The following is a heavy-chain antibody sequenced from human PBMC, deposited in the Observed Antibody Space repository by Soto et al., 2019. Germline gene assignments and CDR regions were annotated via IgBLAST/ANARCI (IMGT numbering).Heavy chain of an antibody. Sequence: PSETLSLTCGVSGQSIRSGSYWGWIRQPPGKGLQWIGSVYHSGSTHYNPPLRSRVTISVDTSKNYFSLRLTSVTAADTAIYYCARNRTGALFDYWGQGAPVTVSS. CDR2: VYHSGST. D-gene: IGHD1-26*01. V-gene: IGHV4-38-2*01. CDR3: ARNRTGALFDY. CDR1: GQSIRSGSY. J-gene: IGHJ4*02.